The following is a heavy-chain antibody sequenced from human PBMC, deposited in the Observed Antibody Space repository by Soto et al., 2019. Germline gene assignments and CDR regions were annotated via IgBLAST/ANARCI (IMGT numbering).Heavy chain of an antibody. D-gene: IGHD3-16*01. J-gene: IGHJ4*02. CDR1: GFTFDSFA. CDR2: ISARGGST. V-gene: IGHV3-23*01. CDR3: ARGAVMPDS. Sequence: EVQLLESGGGLEQPGGSLRLSCAASGFTFDSFAMTWDRQAPGKGLEWVSAISARGGSTFYAESVKGRFTISRDSSKNTLYLQMNSLRAEDTAVYYCARGAVMPDSWGQGTLVTVSS.